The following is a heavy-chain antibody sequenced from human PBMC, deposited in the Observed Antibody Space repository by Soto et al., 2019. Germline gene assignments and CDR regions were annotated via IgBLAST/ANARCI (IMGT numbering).Heavy chain of an antibody. D-gene: IGHD3-16*02. V-gene: IGHV3-21*01. CDR3: ARVGTIMITFGGVIVGNYYYYMDV. Sequence: PGGSLRLSCAASGFTFSSYGRNWVRQAPGKGLEWVSSISSSSSYIYYADSVKGRFTISRDNAKNSLYLQMNSLRAEDTAVYYCARVGTIMITFGGVIVGNYYYYMDVWGKGTTVTVSS. J-gene: IGHJ6*03. CDR2: ISSSSSYI. CDR1: GFTFSSYG.